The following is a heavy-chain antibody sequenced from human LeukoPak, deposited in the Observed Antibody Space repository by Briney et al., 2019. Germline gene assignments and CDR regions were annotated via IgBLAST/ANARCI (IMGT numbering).Heavy chain of an antibody. J-gene: IGHJ6*03. CDR1: GVPISSGDYY. D-gene: IGHD2-2*01. CDR3: ARECIVVVPAAPAYYYYYYMDV. Sequence: SETLSLTCTVSGVPISSGDYYWSWIRQPPGKGLEWIGRIYTSGSTNYNPSLKSRVTISVDTSKNQFSLKLSSVTAADTAAYYCARECIVVVPAAPAYYYYYYMDVWGKGTTVTVSS. V-gene: IGHV4-61*02. CDR2: IYTSGST.